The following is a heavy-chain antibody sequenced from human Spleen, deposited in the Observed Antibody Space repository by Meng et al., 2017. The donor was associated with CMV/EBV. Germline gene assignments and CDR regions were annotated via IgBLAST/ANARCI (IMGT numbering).Heavy chain of an antibody. J-gene: IGHJ6*02. CDR3: ARSWDGMDV. CDR2: INSDGSST. V-gene: IGHV3-74*01. D-gene: IGHD3-16*01. CDR1: GFTFSSYW. Sequence: GESLKISCAASGFTFSSYWMHWVRQAPGKGLVWVSRINSDGSSTSYADSVKGRFTISRDNAKNTLYLQMNSLRAEDTAVYYCARSWDGMDVWGQGTTVTDSS.